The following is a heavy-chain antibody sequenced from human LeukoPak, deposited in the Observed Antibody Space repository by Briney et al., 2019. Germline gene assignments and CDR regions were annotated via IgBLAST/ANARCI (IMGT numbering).Heavy chain of an antibody. J-gene: IGHJ4*02. CDR1: GGTFSSYA. V-gene: IGHV1-69*01. CDR3: ARAPSGEVAANDY. Sequence: SVKVCCKASGGTFSSYAISWVRQAPGQGLEWMGGIIPIFGTANYAQKFQGRVTITAVESTSTAYMELSSLRSEDTAVYCCARAPSGEVAANDYWGQGTLVTVSS. D-gene: IGHD2-15*01. CDR2: IIPIFGTA.